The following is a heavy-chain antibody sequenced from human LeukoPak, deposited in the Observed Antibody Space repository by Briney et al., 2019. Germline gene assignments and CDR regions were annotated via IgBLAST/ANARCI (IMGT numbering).Heavy chain of an antibody. J-gene: IGHJ4*02. CDR1: GYSISSGYY. CDR3: ARGPTVTTGTDY. V-gene: IGHV4-38-2*02. CDR2: IYHSGST. Sequence: SETLSLTCTVSGYSISSGYYWGWIRPPPGKGLEWIGSIYHSGSTYYNPSLKSRVTISVDTSKNQFSLKLSSVTAADTAVYYCARGPTVTTGTDYWGQGTLVTVSS. D-gene: IGHD4-17*01.